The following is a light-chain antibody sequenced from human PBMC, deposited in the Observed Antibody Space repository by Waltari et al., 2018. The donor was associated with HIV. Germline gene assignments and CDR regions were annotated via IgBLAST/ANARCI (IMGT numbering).Light chain of an antibody. V-gene: IGLV2-8*01. CDR2: EVS. J-gene: IGLJ3*02. Sequence: QSALTQPTYASGSPGQSVTISCTGTSSDVGGYNHVSWYQQHPGTAPKIMIYEVSKRPSGVPDRFSGSKSGNTASLTVSGLQADDEADYYCSSYAGSNKGVFGGGTKLTVL. CDR1: SSDVGGYNH. CDR3: SSYAGSNKGV.